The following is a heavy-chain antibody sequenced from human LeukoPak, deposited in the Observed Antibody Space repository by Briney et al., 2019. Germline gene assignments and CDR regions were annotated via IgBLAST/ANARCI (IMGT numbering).Heavy chain of an antibody. CDR1: GFTVSNNY. J-gene: IGHJ4*02. CDR3: ARDGSARSLAN. V-gene: IGHV3-53*01. CDR2: IDNGGST. D-gene: IGHD6-6*01. Sequence: PGGSLRLSCAASGFTVSNNYMSWVRQAPGKGLGWVSVIDNGGSTYYADSVKGRFTISRDNSNNAVYLQMNSLRADDTAVYYCARDGSARSLANWGQGTLVSVSS.